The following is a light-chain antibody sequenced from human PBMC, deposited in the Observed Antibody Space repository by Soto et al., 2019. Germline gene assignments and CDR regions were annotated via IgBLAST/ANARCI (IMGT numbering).Light chain of an antibody. V-gene: IGLV1-36*01. CDR1: SSNIGNNA. Sequence: QSVLTQPPSVSGSPGQRVTISCSGSSSNIGNNAVNWYQQLPGKAPKLLIYYDDLLPSGVSDRFSGSKSGTSASLAISGLQSEDEADYYCAAWDDSLNGRVFGTGTKVTVL. J-gene: IGLJ1*01. CDR3: AAWDDSLNGRV. CDR2: YDD.